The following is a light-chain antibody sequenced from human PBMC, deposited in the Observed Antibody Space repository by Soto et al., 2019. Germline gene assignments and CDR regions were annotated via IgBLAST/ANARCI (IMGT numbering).Light chain of an antibody. J-gene: IGKJ1*01. CDR2: WAS. V-gene: IGKV4-1*01. CDR3: QQYYDTPWT. CDR1: RSILYSSTNMNY. Sequence: DIVMTQSPDSLAVSLGERATINCKSSRSILYSSTNMNYLAWYQQKPGQPLKLLIYWASTRESGVPDRFGGSGSGTDFTLTISSLQAEDVAVYYCQQYYDTPWTFGQGTKVDIK.